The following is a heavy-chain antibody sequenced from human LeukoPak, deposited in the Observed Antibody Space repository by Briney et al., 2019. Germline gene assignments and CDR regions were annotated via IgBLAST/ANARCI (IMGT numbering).Heavy chain of an antibody. J-gene: IGHJ3*02. CDR3: ARGLVVVVAAGDAFDI. CDR1: GGTFSSYA. Sequence: SVKVSCKASGGTFSSYAISWVRQAPGQGLEWMGRIIPILGIANYAQKFQGRVTVTADKSTSTAYMELSSLRSEDTAVYYCARGLVVVVAAGDAFDIWGQGTMVTVSS. D-gene: IGHD2-15*01. CDR2: IIPILGIA. V-gene: IGHV1-69*04.